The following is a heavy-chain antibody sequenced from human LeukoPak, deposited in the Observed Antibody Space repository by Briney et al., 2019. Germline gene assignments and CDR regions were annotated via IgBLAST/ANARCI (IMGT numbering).Heavy chain of an antibody. CDR2: IYSGGST. CDR3: ASLKNYYDSSGYLVTDAFDI. Sequence: GGSLRLSCAASGFTVSSNYMSWVRQAPGKGLEWVSVIYSGGSTYYADSVKGRFTISRDNSKNTLYLQMNSLRAEDTAVYYCASLKNYYDSSGYLVTDAFDIWGQGTMVTVSS. V-gene: IGHV3-53*01. J-gene: IGHJ3*02. D-gene: IGHD3-22*01. CDR1: GFTVSSNY.